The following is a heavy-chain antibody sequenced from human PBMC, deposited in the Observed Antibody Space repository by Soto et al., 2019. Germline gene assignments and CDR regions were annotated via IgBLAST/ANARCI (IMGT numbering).Heavy chain of an antibody. V-gene: IGHV3-30*03. J-gene: IGHJ4*02. D-gene: IGHD5-18*01. CDR3: VSDRGYGHASVPYS. Sequence: QAQLVDSGGGVVQPWRSLRLSCAASGFAFSSYGMHWVRQAPGTWLEWVAVISYDGSLQHYADSVKGRFTISRDNSKNMVLLQMSSLRAEDTAVYYCVSDRGYGHASVPYSWGQGTLVSVSS. CDR2: ISYDGSLQ. CDR1: GFAFSSYG.